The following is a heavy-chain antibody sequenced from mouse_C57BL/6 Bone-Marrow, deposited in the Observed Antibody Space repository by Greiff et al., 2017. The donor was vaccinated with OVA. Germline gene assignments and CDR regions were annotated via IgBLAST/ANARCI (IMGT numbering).Heavy chain of an antibody. V-gene: IGHV4-1*01. CDR2: INPDSSTI. J-gene: IGHJ1*03. CDR3: ARQDYGSPHWYFDV. D-gene: IGHD1-1*01. Sequence: EVMLVESGGGLVQPGGSLKLSCAASGIDFSRYWMSWVRRAPGKGLEWIGEINPDSSTINYAPSLKDKFIISRDNAKNTLYLQMSKVRSEDTALYYCARQDYGSPHWYFDVWGTGTTVTVSS. CDR1: GIDFSRYW.